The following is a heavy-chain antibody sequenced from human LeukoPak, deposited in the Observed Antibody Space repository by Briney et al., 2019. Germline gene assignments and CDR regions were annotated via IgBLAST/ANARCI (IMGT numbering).Heavy chain of an antibody. CDR2: ISSYNGNT. CDR1: GYTFTSYA. D-gene: IGHD2-15*01. V-gene: IGHV1-18*01. Sequence: ASVKVSCKASGYTFTSYAITWVRQAPGQGLEWMGWISSYNGNTNYAQKLQGRVTMTTETSTGTAYMELRSLRSDDTAVYYCARVTLSEIVVFDIWGQGTMVTVSS. J-gene: IGHJ3*02. CDR3: ARVTLSEIVVFDI.